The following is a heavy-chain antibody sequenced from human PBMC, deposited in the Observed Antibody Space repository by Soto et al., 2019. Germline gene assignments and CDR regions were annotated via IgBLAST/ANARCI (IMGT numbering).Heavy chain of an antibody. CDR1: GGSVSSGSYY. D-gene: IGHD6-6*01. CDR2: IDYSGIT. Sequence: PSETLSLTCTVYGGSVSSGSYYWSWIRQSPGKGLEWLGYIDYSGITNYNPSLKSRVTISADTSKNQFSLKVSSVTAADTAVYYCARDRRPFSSSSGFDPWGQGTLVTVSS. V-gene: IGHV4-61*01. J-gene: IGHJ5*02. CDR3: ARDRRPFSSSSGFDP.